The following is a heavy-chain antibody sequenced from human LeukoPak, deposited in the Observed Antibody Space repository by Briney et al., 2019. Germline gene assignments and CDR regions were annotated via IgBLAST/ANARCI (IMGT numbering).Heavy chain of an antibody. J-gene: IGHJ4*02. D-gene: IGHD2-8*01. CDR3: ARTYCTNGVCYHTTRFDY. CDR1: GYTFTSYY. CDR2: INPSGGST. V-gene: IGHV1-46*01. Sequence: WASVKVSCKASGYTFTSYYMHWVRQAPGQGLEWMGIINPSGGSTSYAQKFQGRVTMTRDMSTSTVYMELSSLRSEDTAVYYCARTYCTNGVCYHTTRFDYWGQGALVTVSS.